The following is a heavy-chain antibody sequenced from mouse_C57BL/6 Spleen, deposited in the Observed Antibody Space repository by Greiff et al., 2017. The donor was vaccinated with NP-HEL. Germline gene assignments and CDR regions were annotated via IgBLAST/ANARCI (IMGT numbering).Heavy chain of an antibody. Sequence: VQLQQSGAELVRPGASVTLSCKASGYTFTDYEMHWVKQTPVHGLEWIGAIDPETGGTAYNQKFKGKAILTADKSSSTAYMELRSLTSEDSAVYYCTRGGIYYYGSSDYWGQGTTLTVSS. CDR2: IDPETGGT. V-gene: IGHV1-15*01. CDR1: GYTFTDYE. J-gene: IGHJ2*01. CDR3: TRGGIYYYGSSDY. D-gene: IGHD1-1*01.